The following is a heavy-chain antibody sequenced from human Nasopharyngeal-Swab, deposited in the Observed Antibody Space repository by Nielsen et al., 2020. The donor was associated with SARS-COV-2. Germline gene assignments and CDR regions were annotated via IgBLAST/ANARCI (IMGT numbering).Heavy chain of an antibody. CDR1: GGSISSYY. J-gene: IGHJ3*02. D-gene: IGHD3-3*01. V-gene: IGHV4-59*12. CDR2: MYYSGST. CDR3: ARRARFDFWSGHGAFDI. Sequence: GSLRLSCTVSGGSISSYYWSWIRQPPGKGLEWIGYMYYSGSTNYNPSLKSRVTISVDTSKNQFSLKLSSVTAADTAVYYCARRARFDFWSGHGAFDIWGQGTMVTVSS.